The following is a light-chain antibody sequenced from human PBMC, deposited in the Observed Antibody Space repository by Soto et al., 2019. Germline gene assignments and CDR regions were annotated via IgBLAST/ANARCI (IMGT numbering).Light chain of an antibody. V-gene: IGKV3-11*01. J-gene: IGKJ3*01. CDR2: DAS. CDR1: HGIDPH. Sequence: VLTQSPATLSLSPGERAALSCRASHGIDPHLAWYQQKPGQAPRLLIYDASKRATGIPARFSGGGSGTDFTLTISSLEPEDFAVYYCQQRSRWPPSFGPGTKVDFK. CDR3: QQRSRWPPS.